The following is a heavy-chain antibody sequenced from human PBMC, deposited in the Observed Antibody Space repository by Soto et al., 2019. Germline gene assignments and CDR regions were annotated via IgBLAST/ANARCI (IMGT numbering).Heavy chain of an antibody. CDR2: ISYDGSNK. Sequence: PGGSLRLSCAASGFTFSSYGMHWVRQAPGKGLEWVAVISYDGSNKYYADSVRGRFTISRDNSKNTLYLQMNSLRAEDTAVYYCAKAQYRQLVPGSGAYYYMHVWGKGTTVTVSS. CDR1: GFTFSSYG. V-gene: IGHV3-30*18. D-gene: IGHD6-6*01. CDR3: AKAQYRQLVPGSGAYYYMHV. J-gene: IGHJ6*03.